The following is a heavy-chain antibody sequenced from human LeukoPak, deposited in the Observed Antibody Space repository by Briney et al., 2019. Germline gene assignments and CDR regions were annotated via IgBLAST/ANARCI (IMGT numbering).Heavy chain of an antibody. CDR2: INHSGST. CDR3: ARHRIVVVPAAIPRWFDP. CDR1: GGSFSGYY. J-gene: IGHJ5*02. V-gene: IGHV4-34*01. D-gene: IGHD2-2*02. Sequence: SETLSLTCAVYGGSFSGYYWSWIRQPPGKGLEWIGEINHSGSTNYNPSLKSRVTISVDTSKNQFSLKLSSVTAADTAVYYCARHRIVVVPAAIPRWFDPWGQGTLVTVSS.